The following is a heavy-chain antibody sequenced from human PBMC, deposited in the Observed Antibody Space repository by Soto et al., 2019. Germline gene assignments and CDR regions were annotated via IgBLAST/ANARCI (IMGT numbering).Heavy chain of an antibody. D-gene: IGHD5-18*01. V-gene: IGHV3-30-3*01. CDR1: GFTFSSYA. CDR2: ISYDGSNK. CDR3: AGNTAMDTPFDY. Sequence: QVQLVESGGGVVQPGGSLRLSCAASGFTFSSYAMHWVRQAPGKGLEWVAVISYDGSNKYYADSVKGRFTISRDNSKNTLYLHMNSLRAEDTAAYYCAGNTAMDTPFDYWGQGTLVTVSS. J-gene: IGHJ4*02.